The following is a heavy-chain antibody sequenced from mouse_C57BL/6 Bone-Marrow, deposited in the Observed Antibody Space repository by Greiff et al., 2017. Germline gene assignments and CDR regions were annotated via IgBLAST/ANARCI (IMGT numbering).Heavy chain of an antibody. D-gene: IGHD2-1*01. V-gene: IGHV14-1*01. CDR2: IDPEDGGT. J-gene: IGHJ2*01. Sequence: EVQLQQSGAELVRPGASVKLSCTASGFNIKDYYMHWVKQRPEQGLEWIGRIDPEDGGTAYAPKFQGKATMTADTSSNTAYLQLSRLTSEDAAVDYCTTGAGYYGNYGGQGTTLTVSA. CDR3: TTGAGYYGNY. CDR1: GFNIKDYY.